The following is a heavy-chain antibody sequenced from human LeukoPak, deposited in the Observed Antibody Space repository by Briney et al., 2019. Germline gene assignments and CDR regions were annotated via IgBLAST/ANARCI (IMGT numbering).Heavy chain of an antibody. J-gene: IGHJ4*02. D-gene: IGHD3-22*01. CDR1: GFTFGSYA. CDR2: ISYDGSNK. Sequence: PGRSLRLSCAASGFTFGSYAMHWVRQAPGKGLEWVAVISYDGSNKYYADSVKGRFTISRDNSKNTLYLQMNGLRAEDTAVYYCARDNTYYYDSSGYGLLGYWGQGTLVTVSS. V-gene: IGHV3-30*01. CDR3: ARDNTYYYDSSGYGLLGY.